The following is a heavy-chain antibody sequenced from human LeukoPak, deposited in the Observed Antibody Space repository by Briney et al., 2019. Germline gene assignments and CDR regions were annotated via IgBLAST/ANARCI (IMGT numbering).Heavy chain of an antibody. CDR2: LSGSGGST. Sequence: GGSLRLSCVFSGFTFSSYAMSWVRQAPGKGLEWVSSLSGSGGSTYYADSVKGRFTISRDNSKNTLYLQMNSLRVEDTAVYYCAKDPHTGYSFAYWGQGTLVTVSS. CDR3: AKDPHTGYSFAY. CDR1: GFTFSSYA. V-gene: IGHV3-23*01. D-gene: IGHD5-18*01. J-gene: IGHJ4*02.